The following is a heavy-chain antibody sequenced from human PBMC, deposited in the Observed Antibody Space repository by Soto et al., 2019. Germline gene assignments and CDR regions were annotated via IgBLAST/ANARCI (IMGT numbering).Heavy chain of an antibody. CDR3: ARDRNGGSCYGY. CDR1: GGTFSSYA. CDR2: IIPIFGTA. J-gene: IGHJ4*02. V-gene: IGHV1-69*13. D-gene: IGHD2-15*01. Sequence: GASVKVSCKASGGTFSSYAISWVRQAPGQGLEWMGGIIPIFGTANYAQKFQGRVTITADESTSTAYMELSSLRSEDTAVYYCARDRNGGSCYGYWGQGTLVTVSS.